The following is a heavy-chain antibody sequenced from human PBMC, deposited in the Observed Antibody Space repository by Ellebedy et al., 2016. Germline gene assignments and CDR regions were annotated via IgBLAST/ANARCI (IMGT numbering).Heavy chain of an antibody. V-gene: IGHV4-61*02. CDR2: IYTNGNS. Sequence: SETLSLXCTVSGDSIKNGAYYWSWIRQPAGKGLEWIGRIYTNGNSVYNPSLKSRATMSVDTSRNHFSLELNSVTAADSAVYYCATLTIPGGSDFWGQGTLVTVSS. J-gene: IGHJ4*02. CDR3: ATLTIPGGSDF. CDR1: GDSIKNGAYY. D-gene: IGHD3-3*01.